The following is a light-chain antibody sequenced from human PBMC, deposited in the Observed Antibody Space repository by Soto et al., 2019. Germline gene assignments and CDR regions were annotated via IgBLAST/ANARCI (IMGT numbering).Light chain of an antibody. CDR3: CSYTSSSTPYV. CDR2: EVT. V-gene: IGLV2-14*02. J-gene: IGLJ1*01. Sequence: QSALTQPASVSGSPGQSITISCTGTSSDVGSHNFVSWYQQRPGKAPKLMIFEVTKRPSGVSSRFSASKSGNTASLTISGVQAEDEADYYCCSYTSSSTPYVFGTGTKVTVL. CDR1: SSDVGSHNF.